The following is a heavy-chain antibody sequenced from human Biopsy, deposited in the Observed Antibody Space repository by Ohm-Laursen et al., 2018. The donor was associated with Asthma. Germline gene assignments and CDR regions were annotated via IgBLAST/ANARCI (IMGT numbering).Heavy chain of an antibody. CDR3: ASDFPKDYVRYNFQF. CDR1: GYSLTDLS. D-gene: IGHD4-17*01. V-gene: IGHV1-24*01. Sequence: ASVKVSCKISGYSLTDLSMHWVRQAPGQGLEWMGGHDHEEGGTVNAWRFQGRVTMTEDTSRDTAYMELSSLSSDDTAVYYCASDFPKDYVRYNFQFWGQGTLVTFSS. CDR2: HDHEEGGT. J-gene: IGHJ4*02.